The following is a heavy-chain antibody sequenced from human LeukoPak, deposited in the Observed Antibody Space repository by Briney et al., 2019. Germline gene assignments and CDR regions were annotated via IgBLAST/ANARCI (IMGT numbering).Heavy chain of an antibody. V-gene: IGHV3-53*01. Sequence: PGGSLRLSCAASGFSVTSNYTTWVRQAPGKGLDWISIFYSGGRPHYADSMKGRFIISRDNSKNTLYLQMNSLRTEDTAVYYCARRRSGSPDDAFDIWGRGTLVTVSS. D-gene: IGHD1-26*01. CDR1: GFSVTSNY. CDR2: FYSGGRP. CDR3: ARRRSGSPDDAFDI. J-gene: IGHJ3*02.